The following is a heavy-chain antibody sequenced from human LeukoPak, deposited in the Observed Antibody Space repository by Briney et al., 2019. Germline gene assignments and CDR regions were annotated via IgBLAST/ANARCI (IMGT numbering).Heavy chain of an antibody. CDR1: AFTFSYYG. J-gene: IGHJ5*02. Sequence: GGSLRLSCAASAFTFSYYGMHWVRQAPGKGLEWVAVKWANGNEYYAESVKGRFAISRDNSKNTLYLQMNSLRAEDTAVYYCGKSDIILVYQPGSWSDPWGQGTLVTVSS. V-gene: IGHV3-33*06. CDR3: GKSDIILVYQPGSWSDP. CDR2: KWANGNE. D-gene: IGHD2-8*01.